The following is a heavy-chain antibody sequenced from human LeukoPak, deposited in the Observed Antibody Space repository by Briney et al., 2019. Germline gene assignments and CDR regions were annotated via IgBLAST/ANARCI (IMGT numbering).Heavy chain of an antibody. J-gene: IGHJ6*03. CDR3: AIVALYYYYYMDV. Sequence: SETLSLTCTVSGGSISSHYWSWIRQPPGKGLEWIGYIYYSGSTNYNPSLKSRVTISVDTSKNQFSLKLSSVTAADTAVYYCAIVALYYYYYMDVWGKGTTVTVSS. CDR1: GGSISSHY. CDR2: IYYSGST. V-gene: IGHV4-59*11.